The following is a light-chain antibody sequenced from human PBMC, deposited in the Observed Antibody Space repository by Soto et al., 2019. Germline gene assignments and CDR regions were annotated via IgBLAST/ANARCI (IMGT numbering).Light chain of an antibody. Sequence: QSALTQPASVSGSPGQSITISCTGTSSDVGGYNYVSWYQQHPGKAPKLMIYDVSNRPSGVSNRFSGSKSGNTASLTISGIWSEEESDYYYSSYTKSRTYVVFGGGTKLPVL. CDR1: SSDVGGYNY. J-gene: IGLJ2*01. CDR2: DVS. CDR3: SSYTKSRTYVV. V-gene: IGLV2-14*01.